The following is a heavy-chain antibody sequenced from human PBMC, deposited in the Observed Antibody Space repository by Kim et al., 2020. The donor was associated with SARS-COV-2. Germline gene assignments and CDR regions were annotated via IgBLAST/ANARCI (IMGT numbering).Heavy chain of an antibody. V-gene: IGHV3-9*01. D-gene: IGHD6-13*01. Sequence: DSVKGRFTISRDNAKNSLYLQMNSLRAEDTALYYCAKDTQYSSSWYRFDYWGQGTLVTVSS. CDR3: AKDTQYSSSWYRFDY. J-gene: IGHJ4*02.